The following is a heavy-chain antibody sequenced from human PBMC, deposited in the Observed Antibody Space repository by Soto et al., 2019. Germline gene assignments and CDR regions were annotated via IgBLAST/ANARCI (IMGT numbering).Heavy chain of an antibody. V-gene: IGHV1-18*01. CDR3: ARHVSDRYYDILTGWETHYYGLDV. CDR2: ISAYNGNT. J-gene: IGHJ6*02. Sequence: ASVKVSCKPSGDTFTSYSFSWVRQVPGQGLEWMGWISAYNGNTNYAQKLQGRVTMTTDTPTSTAYMELRSLRSDDTAVYYCARHVSDRYYDILTGWETHYYGLDVWGQGTTVTVSS. D-gene: IGHD3-9*01. CDR1: GDTFTSYS.